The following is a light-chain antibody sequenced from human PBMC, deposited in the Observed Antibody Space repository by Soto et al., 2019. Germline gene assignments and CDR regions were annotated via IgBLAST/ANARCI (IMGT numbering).Light chain of an antibody. CDR1: SSDVGGHNY. CDR3: SSFTSTSTLVV. V-gene: IGLV2-14*01. CDR2: DVS. Sequence: QSVLTQPASVSGSPGQSITIPCTGTSSDVGGHNYVSWYQQYPGKAPKLMIYDVSNRPSGVSNRFSGSKSGNTASLTISGLQAEDEADYYCSSFTSTSTLVVFGGGTKLTVL. J-gene: IGLJ2*01.